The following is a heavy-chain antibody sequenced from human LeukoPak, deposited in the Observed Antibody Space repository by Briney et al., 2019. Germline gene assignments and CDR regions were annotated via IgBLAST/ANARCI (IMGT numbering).Heavy chain of an antibody. V-gene: IGHV1-2*02. J-gene: IGHJ5*02. CDR1: GYTFTGYY. CDR3: ARLMVRGVIIRIYNWFDP. Sequence: ASVRVSCKASGYTFTGYYMHWVRQAPGQGLEWMGWINPNSGGTNYAQKFQGRVTMTRDTSISTAYMELSRLRSDDTAVYYCARLMVRGVIIRIYNWFDPCGQGTLVTVSS. CDR2: INPNSGGT. D-gene: IGHD3-10*01.